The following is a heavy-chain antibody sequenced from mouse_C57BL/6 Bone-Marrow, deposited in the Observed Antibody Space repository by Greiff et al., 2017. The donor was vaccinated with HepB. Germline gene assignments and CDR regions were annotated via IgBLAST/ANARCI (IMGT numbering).Heavy chain of an antibody. J-gene: IGHJ2*01. D-gene: IGHD1-1*01. Sequence: QVQLQQSGAELVKPGASVKISCKASGYAFSSYWMNWVKQRPGKGLEWIGQIYPGDGDTNYNGKFKGKATFTADTSSNTAYMQLSSLTTEDSAIYYCARSDYGSSTRDFDYWGQGTTLTVSS. CDR2: IYPGDGDT. CDR1: GYAFSSYW. CDR3: ARSDYGSSTRDFDY. V-gene: IGHV1-80*01.